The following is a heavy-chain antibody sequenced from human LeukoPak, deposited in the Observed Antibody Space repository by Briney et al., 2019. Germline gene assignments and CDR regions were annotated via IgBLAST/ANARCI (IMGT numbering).Heavy chain of an antibody. Sequence: GGSLRLSCAASGFTFSSYGMHWDRQAPGKGLEWVAVIWYDGSNKYYADSVKGRFTISRDNSKNTLYLQMNSLRAEDTAVYYCARESGFGDDSSGYYFDYWGQGTLVTVSS. CDR1: GFTFSSYG. D-gene: IGHD3-22*01. J-gene: IGHJ4*02. V-gene: IGHV3-33*08. CDR3: ARESGFGDDSSGYYFDY. CDR2: IWYDGSNK.